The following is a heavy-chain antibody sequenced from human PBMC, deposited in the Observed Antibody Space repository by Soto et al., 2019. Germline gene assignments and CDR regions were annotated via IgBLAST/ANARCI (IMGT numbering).Heavy chain of an antibody. D-gene: IGHD3-10*01. V-gene: IGHV4-34*01. J-gene: IGHJ5*02. CDR2: VNHSGEA. CDR1: GWSFINYY. Sequence: SETLSLTCCVYGWSFINYYWILFLQPPGKCLEWIGEVNHSGEATYNPSLQSRITISLDTSNNQFSLKMTPVTAADTAMYFCTREERFTRSWLDQWGKGNQVTVSS. CDR3: TREERFTRSWLDQ.